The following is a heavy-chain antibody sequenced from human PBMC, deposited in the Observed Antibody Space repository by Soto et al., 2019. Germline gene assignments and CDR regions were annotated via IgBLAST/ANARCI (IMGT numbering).Heavy chain of an antibody. Sequence: PGGSLRLCCATSGFTFSYEWMHWVRQVPGKGLVWVSRINKDGSYKNYADFVEGRFTISRDDAKSELYLHMDRLRAEDTAVYYCARGGLEPFDYLGQGALVTVSS. V-gene: IGHV3-74*01. CDR1: GFTFSYEW. CDR3: ARGGLEPFDY. J-gene: IGHJ4*02. CDR2: INKDGSYK. D-gene: IGHD1-1*01.